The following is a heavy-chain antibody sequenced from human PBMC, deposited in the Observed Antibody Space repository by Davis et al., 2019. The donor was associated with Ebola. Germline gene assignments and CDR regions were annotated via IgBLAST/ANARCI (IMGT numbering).Heavy chain of an antibody. J-gene: IGHJ5*02. CDR1: GYSFTSYW. D-gene: IGHD3-22*01. Sequence: PGGSLRLSCKGSGYSFTSYWIGWVRQMPGKGLEWMGIIYPGDSDTRYSPSFQGQVTISADKSISTAYLQWSSLKASDTAMYCCARSQPPYDSSGYYSQWFDPWGQGTLVTVSS. CDR2: IYPGDSDT. CDR3: ARSQPPYDSSGYYSQWFDP. V-gene: IGHV5-51*01.